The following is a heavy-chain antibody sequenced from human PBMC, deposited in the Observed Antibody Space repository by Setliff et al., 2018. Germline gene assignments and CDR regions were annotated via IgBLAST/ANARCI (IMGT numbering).Heavy chain of an antibody. J-gene: IGHJ5*02. D-gene: IGHD6-19*01. V-gene: IGHV1-2*06. CDR2: INPNSGGT. CDR1: GYTFTGYY. Sequence: ASVKVSCKASGYTFTGYYMHWVRQAPGQGLEWMGRINPNSGGTNYAQKFQGRVTMTRDTSISTAYMELSRLRSDDTAVYYCAREEVGRYSSGWYISSDNWFDPWGQGTRVTVSS. CDR3: AREEVGRYSSGWYISSDNWFDP.